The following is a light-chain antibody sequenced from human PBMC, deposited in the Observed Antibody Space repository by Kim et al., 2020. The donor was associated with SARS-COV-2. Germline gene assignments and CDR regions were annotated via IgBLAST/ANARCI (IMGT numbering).Light chain of an antibody. CDR1: QYVSGS. Sequence: LPASVGESPFISCRVSQYVSGSLGWYRQQPGNAPHLLIYASSHLHRGDPSRFSVSRSETEFTLRITSLQPEDFATYFCQLTYSTPYTFGRGTKLEI. V-gene: IGKV1-39*01. CDR3: QLTYSTPYT. J-gene: IGKJ2*01. CDR2: ASS.